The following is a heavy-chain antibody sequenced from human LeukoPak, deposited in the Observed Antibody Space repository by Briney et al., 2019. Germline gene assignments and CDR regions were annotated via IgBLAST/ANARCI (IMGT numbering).Heavy chain of an antibody. CDR2: IYYSGST. J-gene: IGHJ5*02. V-gene: IGHV4-59*01. CDR1: GGSISSYY. CDR3: ARENYYDSSGYLNWFDP. D-gene: IGHD3-22*01. Sequence: SETLSPTCTVSGGSISSYYWSWIRQPPGKGLEWIGYIYYSGSTNYNPSLKSRVTISVDTSKNQFSLKLSSVTAADTAVYYCARENYYDSSGYLNWFDPWGQGTLVTVSS.